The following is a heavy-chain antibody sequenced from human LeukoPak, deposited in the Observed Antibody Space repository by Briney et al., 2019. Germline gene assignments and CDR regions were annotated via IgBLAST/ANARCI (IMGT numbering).Heavy chain of an antibody. J-gene: IGHJ6*02. CDR3: ARVWYGGLKVDV. Sequence: GGSLRLSCAASGFTFSNYAMSWVRQAPGKGLEWVSTITGSGGTTYYADSVKGRFIISRDNSKNTLSLQMNSLRAEDTAVYYCARVWYGGLKVDVWGQGTTVTVSS. D-gene: IGHD3-10*01. V-gene: IGHV3-23*01. CDR1: GFTFSNYA. CDR2: ITGSGGTT.